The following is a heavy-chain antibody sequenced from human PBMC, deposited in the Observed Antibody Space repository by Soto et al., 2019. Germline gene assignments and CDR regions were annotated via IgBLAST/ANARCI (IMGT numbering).Heavy chain of an antibody. D-gene: IGHD1-26*01. J-gene: IGHJ5*02. CDR2: IGPDGTDI. Sequence: GSLRLSCAASGFTVNTNYMTWVRQAPGKGLEWVSHIGPDGTDIVYADSVKGRFIISRDNARNTVYLQMNSLEAEDTAVYYCAKLPWEVAPSWGQGTLVTVSS. CDR1: GFTVNTNY. V-gene: IGHV3-74*03. CDR3: AKLPWEVAPS.